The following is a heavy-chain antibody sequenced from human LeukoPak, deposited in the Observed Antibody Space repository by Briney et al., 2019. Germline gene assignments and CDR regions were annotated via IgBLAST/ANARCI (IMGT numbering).Heavy chain of an antibody. V-gene: IGHV4-34*01. CDR3: ARGSERRDCSSTSCYKLHYYYYYGMDV. J-gene: IGHJ6*02. CDR1: GGSFSGYY. Sequence: SETLSLTCAVYGGSFSGYYWSWIRQPPGKGLEWIGEINHSGSTNYNPSLKSRVTISVDTSKNQFSLKLSSVTAADTAVYYCARGSERRDCSSTSCYKLHYYYYYGMDVWGQGTTVTVSS. CDR2: INHSGST. D-gene: IGHD2-2*01.